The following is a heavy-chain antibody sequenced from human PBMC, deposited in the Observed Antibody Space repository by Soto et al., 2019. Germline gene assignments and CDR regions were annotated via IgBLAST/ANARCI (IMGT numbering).Heavy chain of an antibody. Sequence: EVQLLESGGGLVQPGESLRLSCAASGFTFSSYAMSWVRQAPGKGLEWVSAISGSGGSTYYADSVKGRFTISRDNSKNTLYLQMNSLRAEDTAVYYCAKDGPITIFGVVIPPPNWFYPWGQGTLVTVAS. J-gene: IGHJ5*02. CDR2: ISGSGGST. D-gene: IGHD3-3*01. CDR1: GFTFSSYA. V-gene: IGHV3-23*01. CDR3: AKDGPITIFGVVIPPPNWFYP.